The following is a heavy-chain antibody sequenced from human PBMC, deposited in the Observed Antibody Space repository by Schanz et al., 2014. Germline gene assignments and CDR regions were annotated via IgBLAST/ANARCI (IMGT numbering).Heavy chain of an antibody. CDR1: GFAFSLYG. V-gene: IGHV3-23*01. CDR2: IGVDGTTT. Sequence: EVQLLESGGGLVQPGGSLRLSCLASGFAFSLYGMNWLLQAPGKGLEWVSVIGVDGTTTHYADSVKGRFTISRDNYKNTVYIQMNSLRAEDTAVYYCARGGPAYYFDDWGQGTLVTVSS. J-gene: IGHJ4*02. CDR3: ARGGPAYYFDD.